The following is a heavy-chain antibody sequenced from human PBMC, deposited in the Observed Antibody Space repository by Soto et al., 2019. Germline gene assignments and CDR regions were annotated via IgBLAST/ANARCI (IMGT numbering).Heavy chain of an antibody. CDR1: LFIVSDNY. CDR3: ATRMTTAPY. V-gene: IGHV3-66*01. D-gene: IGHD4-17*01. J-gene: IGHJ4*02. CDR2: IYSGGGT. Sequence: EVRLVQSGGGLVQPGGSLRLSCAASLFIVSDNYMSWVRQAPGKGLEWVSLIYSGGGTDYAESVKGRFTISRDNSKISLYLQMNSRKAEDTGIYYCATRMTTAPYWGQGTVVTVSS.